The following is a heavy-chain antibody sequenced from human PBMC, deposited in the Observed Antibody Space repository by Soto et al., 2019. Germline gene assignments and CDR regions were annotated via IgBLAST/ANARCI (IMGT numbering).Heavy chain of an antibody. CDR2: ILYSDNT. CDR3: ARGGETYYAFWSGFSPVDY. D-gene: IGHD3-3*01. J-gene: IGHJ4*02. V-gene: IGHV4-59*01. Sequence: QVQLQESGPGLVKPSETLSLTCTVSGVSISTYYWSWIRQSPGKGLEWIGYILYSDNTNYNPSLRSRVTISVDTSKSQFSLKLTSVTAADTAVYYCARGGETYYAFWSGFSPVDYWGQGALVTVSS. CDR1: GVSISTYY.